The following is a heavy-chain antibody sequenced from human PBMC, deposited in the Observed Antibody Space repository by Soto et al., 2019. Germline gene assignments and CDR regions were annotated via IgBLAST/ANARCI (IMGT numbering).Heavy chain of an antibody. CDR1: GFTFSNAW. V-gene: IGHV3-15*07. J-gene: IGHJ4*02. CDR2: IKSKTDGGTI. Sequence: GGSLRLSCAASGFTFSNAWMNWVRQAPGEGLEWVGRIKSKTDGGTIDYAAPVKGRFTISRDDSKNTVYLQMDSLKTEDTAVYYCTHLLSLAHPYSYLWGQGTQVTVS. D-gene: IGHD2-21*01. CDR3: THLLSLAHPYSYL.